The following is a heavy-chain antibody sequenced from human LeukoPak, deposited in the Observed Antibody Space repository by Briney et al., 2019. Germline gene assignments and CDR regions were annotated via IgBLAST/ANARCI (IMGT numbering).Heavy chain of an antibody. CDR2: IIPIFGTA. Sequence: SVKVSCKASGGTFSSYAISWVRQAPGQGLEWMGRIIPIFGTANYAQKFQSRVTITTDESTSTAYMELSSLRSEDTAVYYCARVAFYGYYDISRRNYFDYWGQGTLVTVSS. J-gene: IGHJ4*02. D-gene: IGHD3-9*01. V-gene: IGHV1-69*05. CDR1: GGTFSSYA. CDR3: ARVAFYGYYDISRRNYFDY.